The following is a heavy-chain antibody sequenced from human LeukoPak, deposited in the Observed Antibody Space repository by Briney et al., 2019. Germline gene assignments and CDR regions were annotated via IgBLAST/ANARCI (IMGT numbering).Heavy chain of an antibody. CDR1: GYSFTTYY. CDR3: VREKASSYNFDY. V-gene: IGHV1-46*01. J-gene: IGHJ4*02. Sequence: ASVKVSFKASGYSFTTYYIHWVRQAPGQGPEWMGIVYPSGGNANYAQKFQDRVTMTRDTSTSTVYMELSSLTSEDTAIYYCVREKASSYNFDYWGQGTLVTVSS. D-gene: IGHD6-6*01. CDR2: VYPSGGNA.